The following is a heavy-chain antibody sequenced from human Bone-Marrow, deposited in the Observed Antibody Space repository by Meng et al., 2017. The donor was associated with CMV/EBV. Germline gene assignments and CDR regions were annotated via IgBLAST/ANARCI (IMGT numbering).Heavy chain of an antibody. V-gene: IGHV1-69*05. Sequence: SVKVSCKASGYTFTSYGISWVRQAPGQGLEWMGGIIPIFGTANYAQKFQGRVTITTDESTSTAYMELSSLRSEDTAVYYCARQLFWSGYYRDYYYYGMDVCGQGTTVTASS. CDR1: GYTFTSYG. CDR2: IIPIFGTA. D-gene: IGHD3-3*01. CDR3: ARQLFWSGYYRDYYYYGMDV. J-gene: IGHJ6*02.